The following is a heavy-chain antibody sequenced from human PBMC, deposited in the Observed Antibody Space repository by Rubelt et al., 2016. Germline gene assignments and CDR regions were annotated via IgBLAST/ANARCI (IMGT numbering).Heavy chain of an antibody. CDR3: ARASSGSPRFGFDY. V-gene: IGHV4-59*01. Sequence: QVQLQESGPGLVKPSETLSLTCTVSGGSISSYYWSWIRQPPGKGLEWIGYIYYSGSTNYNPSLKSRVTISIDTSKTQFSLNLRSVTAADTAVYYCARASSGSPRFGFDYWGQGTLVTVSS. CDR2: IYYSGST. CDR1: GGSISSYY. D-gene: IGHD6-25*01. J-gene: IGHJ4*02.